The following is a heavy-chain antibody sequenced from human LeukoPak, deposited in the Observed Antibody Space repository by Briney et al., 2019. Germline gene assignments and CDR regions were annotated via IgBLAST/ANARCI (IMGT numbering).Heavy chain of an antibody. CDR1: GFTFSSYG. J-gene: IGHJ4*02. Sequence: GGSLRLSCAASGFTFSSYGISWVRQAPGKGLEWVAFIRYDGSNKYYADSVKGRFTISRDNSKNTLYLQMNSLRAEDTAVYYCARRAGDYSHPYDYWGQGILVTVSS. D-gene: IGHD3-22*01. CDR2: IRYDGSNK. CDR3: ARRAGDYSHPYDY. V-gene: IGHV3-33*08.